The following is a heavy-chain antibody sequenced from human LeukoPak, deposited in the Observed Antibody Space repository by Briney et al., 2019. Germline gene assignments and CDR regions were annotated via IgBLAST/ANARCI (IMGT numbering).Heavy chain of an antibody. CDR1: GFTFNTYE. J-gene: IGHJ3*02. V-gene: IGHV3-48*03. D-gene: IGHD3-22*01. Sequence: GGSLRLSCAASGFTFNTYEMNWVRQAPGKGLEWVSYISGSYSTIYYADSVKGRFTISRDNAKSTLHLQMNSLRAEDTAIYYCATDYYHSSGQSPGAFDIWGQGTMVTVSS. CDR2: ISGSYSTI. CDR3: ATDYYHSSGQSPGAFDI.